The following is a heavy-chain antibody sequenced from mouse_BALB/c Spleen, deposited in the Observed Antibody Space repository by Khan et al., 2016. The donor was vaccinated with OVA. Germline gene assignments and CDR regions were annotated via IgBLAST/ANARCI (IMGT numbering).Heavy chain of an antibody. J-gene: IGHJ2*01. CDR3: ARKSTRASY. V-gene: IGHV1-4*01. Sequence: VQLQQSGAELVKPGASVKMSCKASGYTFTSYTMHWVKQRPGQGLEWIGYINPSSGYTKYNQKFKDKATLTADKYSSTAYMQLSSLTSEDSAVYYCARKSTRASYWGQGTTLTVSS. CDR1: GYTFTSYT. D-gene: IGHD3-1*01. CDR2: INPSSGYT.